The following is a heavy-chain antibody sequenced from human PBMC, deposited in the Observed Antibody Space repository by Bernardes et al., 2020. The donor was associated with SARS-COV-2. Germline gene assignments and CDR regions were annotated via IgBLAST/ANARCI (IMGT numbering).Heavy chain of an antibody. CDR1: GFTFSSYS. CDR2: ISSSSSYI. V-gene: IGHV3-21*01. J-gene: IGHJ4*02. CDR3: ARDLEVKRKNSVIYNSISDY. Sequence: GGSLRLSCAASGFTFSSYSMNWVRQAPGKGLEWVSSISSSSSYIYYADSVKGRFTISRDNAKNSLYLQMNSLRAEDTAVYYCARDLEVKRKNSVIYNSISDYWGQGTLFTVSS. D-gene: IGHD1-1*01.